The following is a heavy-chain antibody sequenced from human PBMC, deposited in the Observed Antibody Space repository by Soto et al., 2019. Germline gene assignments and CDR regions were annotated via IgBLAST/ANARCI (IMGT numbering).Heavy chain of an antibody. J-gene: IGHJ4*02. V-gene: IGHV4-31*01. CDR1: GGSISSGGYY. Sequence: QVQLQESGPGLVKPSQTLSLTCTVSGGSISSGGYYWNWIRHHPGTGLEWIGYISFRGSTYYNPSLSSQVTISADTSKNQFSLRLSSVTAADTALYYCARGGNFHDASGYSDFDYWGQGTLVTVSS. D-gene: IGHD3-22*01. CDR3: ARGGNFHDASGYSDFDY. CDR2: ISFRGST.